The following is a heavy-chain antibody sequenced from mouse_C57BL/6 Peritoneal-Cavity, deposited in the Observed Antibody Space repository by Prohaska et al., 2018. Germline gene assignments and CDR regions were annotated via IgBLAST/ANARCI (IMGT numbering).Heavy chain of an antibody. CDR1: GFTFNGFW. V-gene: IGHV11-2*01. CDR2: INSDGSAI. CDR3: MRYGSYWYFDV. J-gene: IGHJ1*03. D-gene: IGHD4-1*01. Sequence: GGSRGLSCEGSGFTFNGFWMSWVRQTPGKTLEWIGDINSDGSAINYAPSIKDRFTIFRDNDKSTLYLQMSNVRSEDTATYFCMRYGSYWYFDVWGTGTTVTVSS.